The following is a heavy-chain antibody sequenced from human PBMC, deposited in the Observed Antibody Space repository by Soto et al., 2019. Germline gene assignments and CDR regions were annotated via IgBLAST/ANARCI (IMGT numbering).Heavy chain of an antibody. CDR3: ARVDFDIVVVPAAIRTLRGFDY. J-gene: IGHJ4*02. CDR1: GGSFSGYY. V-gene: IGHV4-34*01. Sequence: SETLSLTCAVYGGSFSGYYWSWIRQPPGKGLEWIGEINHSGSTNYNPSLKSRVTISVDTSKNQFSLKLSSVTAADTAVYYCARVDFDIVVVPAAIRTLRGFDYWGQGTLVTVSS. CDR2: INHSGST. D-gene: IGHD2-2*01.